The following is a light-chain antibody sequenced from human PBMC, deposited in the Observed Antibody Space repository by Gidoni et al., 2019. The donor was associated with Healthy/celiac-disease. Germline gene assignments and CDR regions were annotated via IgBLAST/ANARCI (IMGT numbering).Light chain of an antibody. CDR1: QSISSY. J-gene: IGKJ1*01. CDR2: AAS. CDR3: QQSYSTPWT. Sequence: DIQMTQSPSSLSASVGDGVTITCRASQSISSYLNWYQQKPGKAPKLLTYAASSLQSGVPSRFSGSGSGTDFTLTISSLQPEDFATYYCQQSYSTPWTFGQGTKVEIK. V-gene: IGKV1-39*01.